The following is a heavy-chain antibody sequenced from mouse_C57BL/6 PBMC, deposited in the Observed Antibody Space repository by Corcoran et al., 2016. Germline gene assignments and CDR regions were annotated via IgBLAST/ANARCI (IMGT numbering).Heavy chain of an antibody. CDR3: ARKLGRDWYFEV. Sequence: QVQLQQSGAELVKPGASVKISCKASGYAFSSYWMNWVKQRPGKGLEWIGQIYPGDGDTNYNGKFKGKATLTADKSSSTAYMQLSSLTSEDSAVYFCARKLGRDWYFEVWGTGTTVTVSS. J-gene: IGHJ1*03. CDR1: GYAFSSYW. CDR2: IYPGDGDT. D-gene: IGHD4-1*01. V-gene: IGHV1-80*01.